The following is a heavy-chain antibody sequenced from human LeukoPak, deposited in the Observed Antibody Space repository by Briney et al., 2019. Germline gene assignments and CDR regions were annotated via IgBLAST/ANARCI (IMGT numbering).Heavy chain of an antibody. CDR2: INPNSGGT. J-gene: IGHJ3*02. CDR1: GDTFTGYY. Sequence: ASVKVSCKASGDTFTGYYMHWVRQAPGQGLEWMGWINPNSGGTNYAQKFQGRVTMTRDTSISTAYMELSRLRSDDTAVYYCARDRGSNYYDSSGYWTDRAFDIWGQGTMVTVSS. CDR3: ARDRGSNYYDSSGYWTDRAFDI. D-gene: IGHD3-22*01. V-gene: IGHV1-2*02.